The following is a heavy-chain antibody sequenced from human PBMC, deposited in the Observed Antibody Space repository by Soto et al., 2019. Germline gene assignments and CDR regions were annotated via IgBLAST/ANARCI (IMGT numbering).Heavy chain of an antibody. CDR2: IYYSGST. CDR1: GGSISSGDYY. Sequence: SETLSLTCTVSGGSISSGDYYWSWIRQPPGKGLEWIGYIYYSGSTYYNPSLKSRVTISVDTSKNQFSLKLSSVTAADTAVYYCASAAARYYYGMDVWGQGTTVTVSS. J-gene: IGHJ6*02. CDR3: ASAAARYYYGMDV. D-gene: IGHD6-13*01. V-gene: IGHV4-30-4*01.